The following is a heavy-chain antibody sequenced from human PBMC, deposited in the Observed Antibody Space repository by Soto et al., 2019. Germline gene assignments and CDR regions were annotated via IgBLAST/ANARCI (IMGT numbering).Heavy chain of an antibody. CDR3: AKCSVGTVRTSGWCNWFDP. CDR2: IRVGGGDT. V-gene: IGHV3-23*01. CDR1: GFTFSSSA. J-gene: IGHJ5*02. Sequence: EVRLLESGGGLAQPGRSRRLSCAASGFTFSSSAMNWVRQAPGKGLEWVSSIRVGGGDTFYADSVRGRFTVSRDISRNTLYLQMNSLRAEDTAIYYCAKCSVGTVRTSGWCNWFDPWGQGTLVTVSS. D-gene: IGHD6-19*01.